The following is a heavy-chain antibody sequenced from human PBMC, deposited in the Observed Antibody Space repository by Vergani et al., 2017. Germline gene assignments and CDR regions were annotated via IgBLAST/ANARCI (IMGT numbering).Heavy chain of an antibody. D-gene: IGHD5-12*01. CDR1: GFTFDDYA. V-gene: IGHV3-9*03. J-gene: IGHJ4*02. Sequence: EVQLVESGGGLVQPGRSLRLSCAASGFTFDDYAMHWVRQAPGKGLEWVSGISWNSGSIGYADSVKGRFTISRDNAKNSLYLRMNSLRAEDMALYYCAKDMGGYDYGPLDYWGQGTLVTVSS. CDR3: AKDMGGYDYGPLDY. CDR2: ISWNSGSI.